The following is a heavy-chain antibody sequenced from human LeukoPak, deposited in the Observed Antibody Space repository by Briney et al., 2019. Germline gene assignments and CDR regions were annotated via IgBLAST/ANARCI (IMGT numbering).Heavy chain of an antibody. CDR1: GYSFTSYW. Sequence: GESLKISCKGSGYSFTSYWIGWVRQMPGKGLEWMGTIYPGDSDTRYSPSFQGQVTISADKSISTAYLQWSSLKASDTAMYYCARVSSYYDSSGYFDAFDIWGQGTMVTVSS. J-gene: IGHJ3*02. V-gene: IGHV5-51*01. CDR2: IYPGDSDT. CDR3: ARVSSYYDSSGYFDAFDI. D-gene: IGHD3-22*01.